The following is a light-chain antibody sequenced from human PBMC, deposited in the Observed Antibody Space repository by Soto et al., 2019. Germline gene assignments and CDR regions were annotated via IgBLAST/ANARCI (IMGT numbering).Light chain of an antibody. V-gene: IGKV1-5*01. CDR3: QQHNSFSIT. CDR1: QSISSW. J-gene: IGKJ5*01. Sequence: DIQMTQSPSTLSASVGDRVTITCRASQSISSWLAWYQQKRGKAPKLLIYDASGLESGVPSRFSGSGSGTEFTLTISSLQPDDFATYYCQQHNSFSITFGQGTRLEIK. CDR2: DAS.